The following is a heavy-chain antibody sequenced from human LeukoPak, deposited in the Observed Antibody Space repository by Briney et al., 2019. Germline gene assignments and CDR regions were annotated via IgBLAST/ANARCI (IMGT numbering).Heavy chain of an antibody. CDR3: ARVGYLAAAGTLDV. CDR2: INPNSGGT. CDR1: GYTFTGYY. D-gene: IGHD6-13*01. J-gene: IGHJ6*04. Sequence: ASVKVSCKASGYTFTGYYMHWVRQAPGQGLEWMGWINPNSGGTNYAQKFQGRVTMTWDTSISTAYMELSRLRSDDTAVYYCARVGYLAAAGTLDVWGKGTTVTVSS. V-gene: IGHV1-2*02.